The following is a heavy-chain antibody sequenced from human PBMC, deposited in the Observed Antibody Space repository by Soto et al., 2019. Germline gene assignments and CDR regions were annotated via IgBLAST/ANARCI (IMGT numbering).Heavy chain of an antibody. J-gene: IGHJ4*02. CDR2: IRGTGGST. Sequence: GGSLRLSCAASGFTFSSYAMTWVRQAPGKGLEWVSGIRGTGGSTNYADSVKGRFTISTDNSKNTLYLQMNSLRAEDTAVYYCAKDGVVRGFTFFDYWGQGTLVTVSS. V-gene: IGHV3-23*01. CDR3: AKDGVVRGFTFFDY. CDR1: GFTFSSYA. D-gene: IGHD3-10*01.